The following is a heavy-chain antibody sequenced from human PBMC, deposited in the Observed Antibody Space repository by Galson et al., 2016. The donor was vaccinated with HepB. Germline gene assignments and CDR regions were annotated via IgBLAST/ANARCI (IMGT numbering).Heavy chain of an antibody. Sequence: ETLSLTCTVSGDSISGSSYFWGWIRQPPGKGLEWMGSIYYTGSTDYNPSLKSRVTISVDTSKNQFALKLKSVTAADTAVYYCGRRRGGFPDYWGQGTLVTVSS. CDR1: GDSISGSSYF. D-gene: IGHD2/OR15-2a*01. J-gene: IGHJ4*02. V-gene: IGHV4-39*01. CDR2: IYYTGST. CDR3: GRRRGGFPDY.